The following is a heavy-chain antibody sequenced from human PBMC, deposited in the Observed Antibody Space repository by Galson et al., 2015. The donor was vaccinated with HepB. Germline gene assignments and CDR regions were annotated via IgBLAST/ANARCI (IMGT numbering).Heavy chain of an antibody. CDR1: GFTFSSYG. CDR3: ARVAKGVVTHWE. CDR2: SSGSSSTI. V-gene: IGHV3-48*02. D-gene: IGHD7-27*01. J-gene: IGHJ4*02. Sequence: SLRLSCAASGFTFSSYGMHWVRQAPGKGLEWVSYSSGSSSTIYYAVSVKGRFTISRDNAKNSLYLQMNSLRDEDTAVYYCARVAKGVVTHWEWGQGTLVTVSS.